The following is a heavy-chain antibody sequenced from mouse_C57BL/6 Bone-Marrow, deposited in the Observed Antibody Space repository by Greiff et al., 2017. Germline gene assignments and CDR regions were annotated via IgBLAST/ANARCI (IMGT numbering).Heavy chain of an antibody. Sequence: VQLQQSGAELVRPGASVKLSCTASGFNIKDYYMHWVKQRPEQGLEWIGRIDPEGGDTEYAPKFQGKATLAADTSSKTAYLQLSSLTSEDTAVYYCTAGDYDGYFEYWGQGTTLTVTS. CDR3: TAGDYDGYFEY. CDR1: GFNIKDYY. D-gene: IGHD2-4*01. V-gene: IGHV14-1*01. J-gene: IGHJ2*01. CDR2: IDPEGGDT.